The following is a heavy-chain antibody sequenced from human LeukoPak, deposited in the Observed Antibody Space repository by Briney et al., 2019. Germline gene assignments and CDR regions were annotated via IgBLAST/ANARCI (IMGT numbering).Heavy chain of an antibody. D-gene: IGHD3-10*01. CDR3: ARDRRITMVRGVSGARRNDC. CDR2: IYSGIT. Sequence: PSETLSLTCIVSGGSISSYYWSWIRQPAGKGLEWIGRIYSGITNYNPSLKSRVTMSVDTSRNHFSLKLSSVTAADTAVYYCARDRRITMVRGVSGARRNDCWGQGTLVTVSS. V-gene: IGHV4-4*07. CDR1: GGSISSYY. J-gene: IGHJ4*02.